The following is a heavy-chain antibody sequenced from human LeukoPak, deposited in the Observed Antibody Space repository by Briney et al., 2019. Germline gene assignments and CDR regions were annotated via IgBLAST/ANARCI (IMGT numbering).Heavy chain of an antibody. J-gene: IGHJ4*02. Sequence: GSLSLSCAASGFHLGANSMHWARPVPGKGLEWVSLVNGDGYTYYAASVNGRFTVSRDNSKNSLYLQMSSLRPEDTALYYCAKDIGGGLLEYWGQGTLVTVSS. CDR2: VNGDGYT. D-gene: IGHD2-15*01. CDR3: AKDIGGGLLEY. V-gene: IGHV3-43*02. CDR1: GFHLGANS.